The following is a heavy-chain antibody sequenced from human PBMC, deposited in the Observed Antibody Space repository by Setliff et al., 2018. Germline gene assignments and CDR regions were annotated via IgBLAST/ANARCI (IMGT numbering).Heavy chain of an antibody. CDR2: IIPIFGTT. J-gene: IGHJ6*03. V-gene: IGHV1-69*05. Sequence: SVKVSCKASGGTFKNYGISWVRQAPGQGLEWMGGIIPIFGTTTYAQKFLGRVTITTDESSSTGYMELSSLRSEDTAVYFCARESVVVVTTTNYYYYIDVWGEGTTVTVSS. CDR3: ARESVVVVTTTNYYYYIDV. D-gene: IGHD2-21*02. CDR1: GGTFKNYG.